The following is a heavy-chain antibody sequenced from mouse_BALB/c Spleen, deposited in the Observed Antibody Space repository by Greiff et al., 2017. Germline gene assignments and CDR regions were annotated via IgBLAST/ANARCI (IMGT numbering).Heavy chain of an antibody. CDR1: GFTFSSYG. Sequence: EVQGVESGGDLVKPGGSLKLSCAASGFTFSSYGMSWVRQTPDKRLEWVATISSGGSYTYYPDSVKGRFTISRDNAKNTLYLQMSSLKSEDTAMYYCARQGYGSSYVDYFDYWGQGTTLTVSS. D-gene: IGHD1-1*01. CDR2: ISSGGSYT. V-gene: IGHV5-6*01. CDR3: ARQGYGSSYVDYFDY. J-gene: IGHJ2*01.